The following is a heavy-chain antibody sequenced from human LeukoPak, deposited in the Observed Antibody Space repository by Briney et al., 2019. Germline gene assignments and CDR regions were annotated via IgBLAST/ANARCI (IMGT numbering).Heavy chain of an antibody. CDR2: ISYDGSNK. CDR1: GFTFGSSA. J-gene: IGHJ4*02. CDR3: AREMPTTETFDY. V-gene: IGHV3-30-3*01. D-gene: IGHD5-24*01. Sequence: PGRSLRLSCAASGFTFGSSAMHWVRQAPGKGLEWVAVISYDGSNKYYADSVKGRFTISRDNSKNTLYLQMNSLRAEDTAVYYCAREMPTTETFDYWGQGALVTVSS.